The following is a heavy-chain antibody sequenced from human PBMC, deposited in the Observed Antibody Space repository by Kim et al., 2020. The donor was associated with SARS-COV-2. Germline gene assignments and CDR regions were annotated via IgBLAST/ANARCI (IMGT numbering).Heavy chain of an antibody. CDR3: ARLPYYCYGMDV. V-gene: IGHV1-8*01. Sequence: ASVKVSCKASGYTFTSYDINWVRQATGQGLEWMGWMNPNSGNTGYAQKFQGRVTMTRNTSISTAYMELSSLRSEDTAVYYCARLPYYCYGMDVWGQGTTVTVSS. CDR2: MNPNSGNT. J-gene: IGHJ6*02. CDR1: GYTFTSYD.